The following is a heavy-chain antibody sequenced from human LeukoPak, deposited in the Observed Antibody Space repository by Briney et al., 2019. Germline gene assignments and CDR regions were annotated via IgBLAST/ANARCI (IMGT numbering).Heavy chain of an antibody. J-gene: IGHJ4*02. D-gene: IGHD1-20*01. CDR3: VRALTGIDDF. Sequence: GGSLRLSCAASGFTFSSYGMHWVRHAPGKGLEWVAFIRYDGSNKYYTDSVKGRFTISRDNSKTTLYLQMNSLRAEDTAVYYCVRALTGIDDFWGQGTLVTVSS. CDR2: IRYDGSNK. CDR1: GFTFSSYG. V-gene: IGHV3-30*02.